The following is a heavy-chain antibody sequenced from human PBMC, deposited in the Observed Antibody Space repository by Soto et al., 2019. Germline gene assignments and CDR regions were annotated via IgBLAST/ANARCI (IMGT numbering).Heavy chain of an antibody. V-gene: IGHV1-69*01. D-gene: IGHD6-19*01. CDR2: LIPIFRTA. CDR1: GGTFSSYA. CDR3: ARVLRAPAVGFDY. Sequence: SLNVSFRASGGTFSSYAISWVRQAPGQGRGGMGGLIPIFRTASYAQKFQGRVTLTAGASTSTAYMELSSLRSEDTAVYYCARVLRAPAVGFDYLGQGSLVTVSS. J-gene: IGHJ4*02.